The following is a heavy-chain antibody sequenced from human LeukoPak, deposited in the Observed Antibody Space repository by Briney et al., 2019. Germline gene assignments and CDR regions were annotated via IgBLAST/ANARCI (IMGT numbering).Heavy chain of an antibody. CDR2: ISGSGGST. CDR3: ANMYYYDSSGLDAFDI. Sequence: GGSLRLSCAASGFTFSSYAMSWVRQAPGKGLEWVSAISGSGGSTYYADSVKGRFTISRDNSKNTLYLQMNSLRAEDTAVYYCANMYYYDSSGLDAFDIWGQGTMVTVSS. D-gene: IGHD3-22*01. V-gene: IGHV3-23*01. J-gene: IGHJ3*02. CDR1: GFTFSSYA.